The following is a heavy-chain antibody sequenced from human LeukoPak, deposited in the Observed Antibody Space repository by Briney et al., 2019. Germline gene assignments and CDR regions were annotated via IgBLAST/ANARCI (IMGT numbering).Heavy chain of an antibody. Sequence: GGSLRLSCAASGFTFSSYWMSWVRQAPGKGLEWVGKIKQDGSEKYFVDSVKGRFTISRDNAKNSLYLQMNSLTAEDTAVYYCARAYGSGSPEYYFDYWGQGTLVTVSS. J-gene: IGHJ4*02. CDR2: IKQDGSEK. V-gene: IGHV3-7*01. CDR3: ARAYGSGSPEYYFDY. D-gene: IGHD3-10*01. CDR1: GFTFSSYW.